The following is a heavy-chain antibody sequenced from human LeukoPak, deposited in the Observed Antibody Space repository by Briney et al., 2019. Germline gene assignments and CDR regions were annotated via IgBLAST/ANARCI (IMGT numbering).Heavy chain of an antibody. CDR3: ATPALPGAFYFDY. CDR1: GYTFSGYY. V-gene: IGHV1-2*02. J-gene: IGHJ4*02. D-gene: IGHD3-10*01. CDR2: INPNSGDT. Sequence: ASVKVSCKASGYTFSGYYMHWMRQAPGQGLEWMGWINPNSGDTNYAQKFQGRVTMTRDTSITTAYMELSSLRSEDTAVYYCATPALPGAFYFDYWGQGTLVTVSS.